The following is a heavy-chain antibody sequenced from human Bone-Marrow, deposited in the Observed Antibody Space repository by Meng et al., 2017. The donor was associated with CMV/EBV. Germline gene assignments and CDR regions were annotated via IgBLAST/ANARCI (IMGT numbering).Heavy chain of an antibody. Sequence: ASVKVSCKASGYTFTSYDFNWVRQAPGQGLEWMGWINPKTGGTNYAQSFQGRVTMTRDTSIGTAYMELRRLKSDDTAVYYCARVDVTIFGVVIGDGMDVWGQGTTVTVSS. V-gene: IGHV1-2*02. J-gene: IGHJ6*02. CDR3: ARVDVTIFGVVIGDGMDV. CDR1: GYTFTSYD. D-gene: IGHD3-3*01. CDR2: INPKTGGT.